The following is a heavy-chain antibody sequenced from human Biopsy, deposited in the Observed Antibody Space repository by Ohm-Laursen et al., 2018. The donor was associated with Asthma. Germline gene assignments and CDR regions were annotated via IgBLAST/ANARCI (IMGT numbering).Heavy chain of an antibody. D-gene: IGHD3-22*01. CDR1: YGSITSGGYY. V-gene: IGHV4-31*02. CDR3: SRAQDYYDSGGYYRSFDY. Sequence: SQTLSLTCTVSYGSITSGGYYWTWIRQHPGKGLEWIGFIYYSGSTYYNSSLKGRVSISIGKSKNQFSLKFRSVTAADTAVYYCSRAQDYYDSGGYYRSFDYWGQGTLVTVSS. CDR2: IYYSGST. J-gene: IGHJ4*02.